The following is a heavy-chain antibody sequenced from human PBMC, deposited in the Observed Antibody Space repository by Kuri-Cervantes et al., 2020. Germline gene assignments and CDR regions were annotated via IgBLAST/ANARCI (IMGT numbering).Heavy chain of an antibody. CDR2: ITENGGRT. CDR3: AKAGRSGYSLSFFDY. Sequence: GESLKISCAASGFTFSSYAMSWVRQAPGKGLEWVSIITENGGRTLYAESVKGRFTISRDNSKNTLYLQMNSLRAEDTAVYYCAKAGRSGYSLSFFDYWGQGTLVTISS. V-gene: IGHV3-23*01. J-gene: IGHJ4*02. CDR1: GFTFSSYA. D-gene: IGHD3-22*01.